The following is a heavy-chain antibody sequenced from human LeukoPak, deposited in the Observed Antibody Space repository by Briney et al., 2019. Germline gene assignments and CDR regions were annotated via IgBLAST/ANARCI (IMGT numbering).Heavy chain of an antibody. CDR3: ARDLGGSSWYPESDPFYYYYGMDV. CDR2: IWYDGSNK. CDR1: GFTFISYG. D-gene: IGHD6-13*01. J-gene: IGHJ6*02. Sequence: GRSLRLFCAASGFTFISYGMHWVRQAPGKGLEWVAVIWYDGSNKYYADSVKGRFTISRDNSKNTLYLQMNSLRAEDTAVYYCARDLGGSSWYPESDPFYYYYGMDVWGQGTTVTVSS. V-gene: IGHV3-33*01.